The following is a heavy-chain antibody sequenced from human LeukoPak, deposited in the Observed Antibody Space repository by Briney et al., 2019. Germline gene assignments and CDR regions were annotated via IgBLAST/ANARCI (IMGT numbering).Heavy chain of an antibody. CDR1: GFTFSSYA. J-gene: IGHJ1*01. CDR2: ISSNGGST. V-gene: IGHV3-64*01. D-gene: IGHD6-13*01. CDR3: ARSGYSSSWYNPGPFQH. Sequence: PGGSLRLSCAASGFTFSSYAMHWVRQAPGKGLEYVSAISSNGGSTYYANSVKGRFTISRDNSKNTLYLQMGSLRAEDMAVYYCARSGYSSSWYNPGPFQHWGQGTLVTVSS.